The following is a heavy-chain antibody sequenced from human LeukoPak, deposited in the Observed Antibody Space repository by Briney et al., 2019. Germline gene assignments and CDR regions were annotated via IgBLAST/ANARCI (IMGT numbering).Heavy chain of an antibody. CDR3: ARGDREDYDFWSGYPQPMDV. CDR1: GYTFTSYA. CDR2: ISTYTGNT. V-gene: IGHV1-18*01. Sequence: ASVKVSCKASGYTFTSYAISWVRQAPGQGLEWVGWISTYTGNTKYSERVQDRVTMTTDTSTSTAYMELRSLRSDDTAVYYCARGDREDYDFWSGYPQPMDVWGKGTTVTVSS. J-gene: IGHJ6*03. D-gene: IGHD3-3*01.